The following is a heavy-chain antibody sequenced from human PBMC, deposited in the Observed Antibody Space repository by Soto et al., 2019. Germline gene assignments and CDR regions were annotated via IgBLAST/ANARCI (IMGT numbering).Heavy chain of an antibody. CDR3: ARHSTDMVRGVIIPNWFDP. D-gene: IGHD3-10*01. CDR2: IYYSGST. J-gene: IGHJ5*02. V-gene: IGHV4-39*01. Sequence: SETLSLTCTVSGGSIISSSYYWVWIRQPPGKGLEWIGSIYYSGSTYYNPPLKSRVTISVDTSKNQFSLKLSSVTAADTAVYYCARHSTDMVRGVIIPNWFDPWGQGTLVTVS. CDR1: GGSIISSSYY.